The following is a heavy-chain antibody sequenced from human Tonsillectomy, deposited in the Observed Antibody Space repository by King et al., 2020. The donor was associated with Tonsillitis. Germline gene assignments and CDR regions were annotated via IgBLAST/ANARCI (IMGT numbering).Heavy chain of an antibody. CDR1: GFTFDDYA. Sequence: QLVQSGGGVVQPGGSLRLSCAASGFTFDDYAMHWVRQVPGKGLQWVSLINGDGGSTYYADSVKGRLPISRENSKTSLYLQMNSLRTEDTALYYCAKAPGRWLHDGFDIWGQGTMVTISS. CDR2: INGDGGST. V-gene: IGHV3-43*02. D-gene: IGHD4-23*01. J-gene: IGHJ3*02. CDR3: AKAPGRWLHDGFDI.